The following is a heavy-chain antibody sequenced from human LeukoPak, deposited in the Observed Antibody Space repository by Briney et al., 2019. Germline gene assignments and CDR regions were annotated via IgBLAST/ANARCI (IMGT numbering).Heavy chain of an antibody. Sequence: SETLSLTCTVSGGSISSYYWSWIRQPPGKGLEWIGYIYYSGSTNYNPSLKSRVTISVDTSKNQFSLKLSSVTAADTAVYYCARGSAYYYGSGSWTHAFDIWGQGTMVTVSS. J-gene: IGHJ3*02. CDR1: GGSISSYY. CDR2: IYYSGST. D-gene: IGHD3-10*01. V-gene: IGHV4-59*08. CDR3: ARGSAYYYGSGSWTHAFDI.